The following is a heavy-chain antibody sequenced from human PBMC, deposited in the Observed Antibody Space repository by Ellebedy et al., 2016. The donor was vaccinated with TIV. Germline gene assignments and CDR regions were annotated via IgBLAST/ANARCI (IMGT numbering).Heavy chain of an antibody. J-gene: IGHJ2*01. Sequence: GESLKISCAASGFTFSNEWMNWVRQAPGQGLELAARIYTDVNSIGYADSVKGRFTISRDNAKNALYLQMNSLRVKDTDVYSCVRDGGNPGRDWYFDLWGRGTLVTVSS. CDR1: GFTFSNEW. CDR2: IYTDVNSI. V-gene: IGHV3-74*01. D-gene: IGHD4-23*01. CDR3: VRDGGNPGRDWYFDL.